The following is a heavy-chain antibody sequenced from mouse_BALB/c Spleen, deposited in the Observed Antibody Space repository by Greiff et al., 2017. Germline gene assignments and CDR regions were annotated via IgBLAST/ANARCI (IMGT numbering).Heavy chain of an antibody. CDR1: GFAFSSYD. CDR3: ARHDDGYYGAY. CDR2: ISSGGGST. V-gene: IGHV5-12-1*01. J-gene: IGHJ3*01. Sequence: EVKLMESGGGLVKPGGSLKLSCAASGFAFSSYDMSWVRQTPEKRLEWVAYISSGGGSTYYPDTVKGRFTISRDNAKNTLYLQMSSLKSEDTAMYYCARHDDGYYGAYWGQGTLVTVSA. D-gene: IGHD2-3*01.